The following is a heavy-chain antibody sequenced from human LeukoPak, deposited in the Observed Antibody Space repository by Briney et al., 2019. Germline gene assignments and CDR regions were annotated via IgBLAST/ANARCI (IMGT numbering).Heavy chain of an antibody. V-gene: IGHV3-23*01. Sequence: GGSLRLSCAASGFTFSSFAMSWVRQAPGKGLEWVSSVSVGGVSTYYAKSVKGRFTISRDNSKNTLYLQMNSLRAEDTAVFYCTKLFYSSGMYHFDYWGQGTLVTVSS. J-gene: IGHJ4*02. CDR1: GFTFSSFA. CDR2: VSVGGVST. CDR3: TKLFYSSGMYHFDY. D-gene: IGHD3-10*01.